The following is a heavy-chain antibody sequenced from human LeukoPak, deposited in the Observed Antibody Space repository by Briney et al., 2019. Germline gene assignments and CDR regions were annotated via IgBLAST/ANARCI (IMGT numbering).Heavy chain of an antibody. V-gene: IGHV3-7*03. CDR1: GFTVSRKY. CDR3: AKNNGWFHLAQ. Sequence: GGPLRLSCAASGFTVSRKYMSWVRQAPGKGLEWVGHIKNDGSESYYVDSLKGRFSISRDNTNNALYLQMNSLRVEDTAVYYCAKNNGWFHLAQWGQGTLVTVSS. D-gene: IGHD6-19*01. CDR2: IKNDGSES. J-gene: IGHJ4*02.